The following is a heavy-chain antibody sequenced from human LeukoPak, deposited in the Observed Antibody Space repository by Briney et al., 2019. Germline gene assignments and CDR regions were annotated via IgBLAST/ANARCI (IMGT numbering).Heavy chain of an antibody. CDR1: GFTFSSYS. Sequence: GGSLRLSCAASGFTFSSYSMNWVRQAPGKGLEWVSYITISSSTIYYADSVKGRFTISRDNAKNSLYLQMNSLRAEDTAVYYCARDGEGYGDPYFDYWGQGTLVTVSP. CDR2: ITISSSTI. J-gene: IGHJ4*02. CDR3: ARDGEGYGDPYFDY. V-gene: IGHV3-48*04. D-gene: IGHD4-17*01.